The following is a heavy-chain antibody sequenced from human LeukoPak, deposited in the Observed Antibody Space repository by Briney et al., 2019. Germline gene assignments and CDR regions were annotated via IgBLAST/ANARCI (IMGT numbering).Heavy chain of an antibody. V-gene: IGHV3-30*18. CDR3: AKDRADTGPRYYFDY. J-gene: IGHJ4*02. CDR1: GFTFSSYG. Sequence: PGGSLRLSCAASGFTFSSYGMHWVRQAPGKGLEWVAVISYDGSNKYYADSVKGRFTISRDNSKNTLYLQVNSLRAEDTAVYYCAKDRADTGPRYYFDYWGQGTLVTVSS. CDR2: ISYDGSNK. D-gene: IGHD3-9*01.